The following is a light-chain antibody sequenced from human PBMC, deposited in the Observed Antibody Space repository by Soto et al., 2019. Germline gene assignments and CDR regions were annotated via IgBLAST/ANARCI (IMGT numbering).Light chain of an antibody. V-gene: IGLV2-14*01. CDR2: EVT. CDR1: SSDVGGYNY. Sequence: QSVVTQPASVSGSPGQSITISCTGTSSDVGGYNYVAWYQQHPGKVPRLMIYEVTNRPSGVSNRFSGSKSGSTASLTISGLQAEDEADYYCISYTSSSTSYVFGTGTKVTVL. J-gene: IGLJ1*01. CDR3: ISYTSSSTSYV.